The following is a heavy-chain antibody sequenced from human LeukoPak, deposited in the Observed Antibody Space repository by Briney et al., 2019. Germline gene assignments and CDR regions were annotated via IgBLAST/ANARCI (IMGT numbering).Heavy chain of an antibody. CDR2: ISGSGGST. D-gene: IGHD6-13*01. CDR3: ANEAHSSSQQEPDY. J-gene: IGHJ4*02. V-gene: IGHV3-23*01. CDR1: GFTFSGYA. Sequence: GGSLRLSCAASGFTFSGYAMSWVRQAPGKGLEWVSAISGSGGSTYYADSVKGRFTISRDNSKNTLYLQMNSLRAEDTAVYYCANEAHSSSQQEPDYWGQGTLVTVSS.